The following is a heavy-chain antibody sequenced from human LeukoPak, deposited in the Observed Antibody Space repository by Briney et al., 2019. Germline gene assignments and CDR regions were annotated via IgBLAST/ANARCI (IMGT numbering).Heavy chain of an antibody. CDR3: AKSATITMILMVLSDEFYFDS. CDR2: LSGSGTST. V-gene: IGHV3-23*01. Sequence: PGGSLRPSCAVSGFTFSSYAMSWVRQAPGKGLEWVSTLSGSGTSTYYADSVKGRFTISRDNSKNTLYLQMNSLRAEDTAVYYCAKSATITMILMVLSDEFYFDSWGQGTLVTVSS. J-gene: IGHJ4*02. D-gene: IGHD3-22*01. CDR1: GFTFSSYA.